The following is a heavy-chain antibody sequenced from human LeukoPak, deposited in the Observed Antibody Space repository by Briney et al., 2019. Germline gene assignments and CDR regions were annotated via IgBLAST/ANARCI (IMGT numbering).Heavy chain of an antibody. D-gene: IGHD6-19*01. Sequence: PGRSLRLSCVASGFTFSSYGMYWVRQAPGKGLERVAVVSYDGRYRYYADSVKGRFTISRDNSKNPLYLQMDSLRAEDTAVYYCAKFGVAAGTDYWYFDLWGRGTLVTVSS. V-gene: IGHV3-30*18. J-gene: IGHJ2*01. CDR3: AKFGVAAGTDYWYFDL. CDR2: VSYDGRYR. CDR1: GFTFSSYG.